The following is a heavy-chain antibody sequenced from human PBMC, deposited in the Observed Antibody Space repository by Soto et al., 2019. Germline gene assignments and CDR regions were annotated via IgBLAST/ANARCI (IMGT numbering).Heavy chain of an antibody. V-gene: IGHV3-30-3*01. CDR1: GFTFSSYA. Sequence: PGGSLRLSCAASGFTFSSYAMHWVRQAPGKGLEWVAVISYDGSNKYYADSVKGRFTISRDNSKNTLYLQMNSLRAEDTAVYYCARDPYYYDSSGYYPFDYWGQGTLVTVSS. CDR3: ARDPYYYDSSGYYPFDY. D-gene: IGHD3-22*01. CDR2: ISYDGSNK. J-gene: IGHJ4*02.